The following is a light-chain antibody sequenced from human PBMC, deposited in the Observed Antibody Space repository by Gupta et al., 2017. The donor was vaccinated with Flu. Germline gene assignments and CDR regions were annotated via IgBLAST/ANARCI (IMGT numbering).Light chain of an antibody. CDR2: DAS. J-gene: IGKJ4*01. V-gene: IGKV3-11*01. CDR3: QQRSNWLT. CDR1: QSVGSL. Sequence: SLATLALSPGERATLSCRASQSVGSLVAWYQQKPGQAPRLLIYDASKRATGIPARFSGSGSGTDFTLTIISLEPEDFAVYYCQQRSNWLTFGGGTKVEIK.